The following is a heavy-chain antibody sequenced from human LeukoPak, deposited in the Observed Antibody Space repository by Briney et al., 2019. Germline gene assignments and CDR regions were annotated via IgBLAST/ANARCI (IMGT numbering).Heavy chain of an antibody. D-gene: IGHD3-16*01. CDR1: GLTVSSNY. Sequence: GGSLRLSCAASGLTVSSNYMSWVRQAPGKGLEWVSVIYSGGSTYYADSVKGRFTISRHNSKNTLYLQMNSLRAEDTAVYYCARDQGGYFDYWGQGTLVTVSS. V-gene: IGHV3-53*04. CDR2: IYSGGST. J-gene: IGHJ4*02. CDR3: ARDQGGYFDY.